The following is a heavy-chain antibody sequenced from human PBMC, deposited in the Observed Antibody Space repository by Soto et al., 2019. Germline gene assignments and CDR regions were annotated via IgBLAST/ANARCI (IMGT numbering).Heavy chain of an antibody. V-gene: IGHV3-33*01. CDR2: IWYDGSKK. Sequence: XGSLRLSCSASGFIFSDYGIHWVRQAPGKGLEWVALIWYDGSKKYYADSVKGRFTVSRDNINSTLYLEMSSLRVEDSAVYYCAREGAVAGSQDFWGQGTLVTVSS. CDR1: GFIFSDYG. CDR3: AREGAVAGSQDF. J-gene: IGHJ4*02. D-gene: IGHD6-19*01.